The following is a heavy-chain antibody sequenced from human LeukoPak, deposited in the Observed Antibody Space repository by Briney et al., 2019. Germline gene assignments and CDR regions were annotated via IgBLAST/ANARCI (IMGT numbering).Heavy chain of an antibody. D-gene: IGHD3-9*01. Sequence: GGSLRLSCETSGFIFSKYAMQWVRQAPGKGLEWVSSISSSSSYIYYADSVKGRFTISRDNAKNSLYLQMNSLRAEDTAVYYCARDGGVGGLRYFDWLPYTNPFDYWGQGTLVTVSS. CDR2: ISSSSSYI. V-gene: IGHV3-21*01. CDR3: ARDGGVGGLRYFDWLPYTNPFDY. J-gene: IGHJ4*02. CDR1: GFIFSKYA.